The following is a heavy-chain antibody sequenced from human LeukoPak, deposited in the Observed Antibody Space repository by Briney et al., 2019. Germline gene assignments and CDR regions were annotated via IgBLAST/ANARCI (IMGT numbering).Heavy chain of an antibody. J-gene: IGHJ6*02. CDR1: GFTVSSNY. CDR3: ASRDKGYYYGMDV. V-gene: IGHV3-66*01. CDR2: IYSGGST. Sequence: GGSLRLSCAASGFTVSSNYMSWVRQAPGKGLEWVSLIYSGGSTYYADSVKGRFAISRDNSKNTLYLQMNSLRAEDTAVYYCASRDKGYYYGMDVWGQGTTVTVSS. D-gene: IGHD5-24*01.